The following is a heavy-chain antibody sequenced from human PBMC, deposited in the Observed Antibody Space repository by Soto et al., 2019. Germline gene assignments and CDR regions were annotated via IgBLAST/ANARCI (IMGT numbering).Heavy chain of an antibody. V-gene: IGHV1-2*04. CDR2: INPNSGGT. CDR1: GYTFTGPY. CDR3: ARALPAAALLPFDY. D-gene: IGHD6-13*01. Sequence: ASVKVSCKASGYTFTGPYMHWLRQAPGQGLEWMGWINPNSGGTNYAQKFQGWVTMTRDTSISTAYMELSRLRSDDTAVYYCARALPAAALLPFDYWGQGTLVTVSS. J-gene: IGHJ4*02.